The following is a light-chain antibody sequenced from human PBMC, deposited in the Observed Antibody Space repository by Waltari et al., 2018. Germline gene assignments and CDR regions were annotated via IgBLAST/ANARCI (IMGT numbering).Light chain of an antibody. CDR3: CSYAGTPILI. V-gene: IGLV2-23*02. CDR1: SNDVGSYNF. Sequence: QSALTQPASVSGSPGQSITISCTGTSNDVGSYNFVSWYQQYPGKAPKLIIYEVNKRPSGVSDRFSGSKSGNTASLTISWLQAEDEADYSCCSYAGTPILIFGGGTKVTVL. J-gene: IGLJ2*01. CDR2: EVN.